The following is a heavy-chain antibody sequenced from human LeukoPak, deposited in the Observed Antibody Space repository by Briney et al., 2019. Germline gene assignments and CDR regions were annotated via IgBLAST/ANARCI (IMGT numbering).Heavy chain of an antibody. D-gene: IGHD5-12*01. CDR2: INPNSGGT. V-gene: IGHV1-2*02. J-gene: IGHJ6*02. CDR1: GYTFTNYG. Sequence: ASMKVSCKASGYTFTNYGISWVRQAPGQGLEWMGWINPNSGGTYYAQKFQGRVTMTRDTSISTAYMELRTLRSDDTAVYYCARDIVAERNYYYGMDVWGQGTTVTVSS. CDR3: ARDIVAERNYYYGMDV.